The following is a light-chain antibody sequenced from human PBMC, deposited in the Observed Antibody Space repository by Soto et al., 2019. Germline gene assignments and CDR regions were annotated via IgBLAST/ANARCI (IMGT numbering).Light chain of an antibody. CDR3: QKSYSTLIN. CDR1: QDISDY. V-gene: IGKV1-27*01. Sequence: DIQMTKSQSSLSAAVVYIFKIICLASQDISDYLAWYQQKPGQVPKLLISAASTLQSGVPSRFRGSASGTDFTLTITGLQPDDFATYYCQKSYSTLINCGQWTRLAIK. J-gene: IGKJ5*01. CDR2: AAS.